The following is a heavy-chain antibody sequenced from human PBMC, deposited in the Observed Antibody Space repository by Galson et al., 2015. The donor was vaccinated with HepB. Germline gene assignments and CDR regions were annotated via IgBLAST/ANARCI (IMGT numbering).Heavy chain of an antibody. J-gene: IGHJ4*02. V-gene: IGHV1-18*01. CDR2: ITAYNGNT. Sequence: SVKVSCKASGYTFTNYGISWVRQAPGQGLEWMEWITAYNGNTNYAQKLQGRVTMTTDTSTSTAYMELRSLRSDDTAMYYCARGPGKWELPAADYWGQGTLVTVSS. CDR1: GYTFTNYG. D-gene: IGHD1-26*01. CDR3: ARGPGKWELPAADY.